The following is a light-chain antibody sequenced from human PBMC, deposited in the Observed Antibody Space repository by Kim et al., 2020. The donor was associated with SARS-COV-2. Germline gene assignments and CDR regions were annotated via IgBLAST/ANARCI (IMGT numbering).Light chain of an antibody. J-gene: IGLJ3*02. CDR2: GKN. CDR1: SLRSYY. CDR3: NSRDSSGNRWV. Sequence: ALVQTVSITCQEDSLRSYYASWNQQKPGQAPVLVIYGKNNRPSGIPDRFSGSSSGNTASLTITGAQSEDEADYYCNSRDSSGNRWVFGGGTQLTVL. V-gene: IGLV3-19*01.